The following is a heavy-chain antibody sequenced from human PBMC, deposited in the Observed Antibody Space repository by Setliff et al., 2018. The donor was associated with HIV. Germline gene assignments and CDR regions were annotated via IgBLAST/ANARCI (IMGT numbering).Heavy chain of an antibody. V-gene: IGHV4-39*01. CDR3: ARHCSGGTCYGPDAENFLH. J-gene: IGHJ1*01. CDR1: GDSISTGRYY. Sequence: SETLSLTCTVSGDSISTGRYYWGWIRQPAGKGLEWIGSVFYSGGSYYTTSLKSRVTISVDTSKNQFFLKLSSVNAADTAVYYCARHCSGGTCYGPDAENFLHWGQGTLVTVSS. D-gene: IGHD2-15*01. CDR2: VFYSGGS.